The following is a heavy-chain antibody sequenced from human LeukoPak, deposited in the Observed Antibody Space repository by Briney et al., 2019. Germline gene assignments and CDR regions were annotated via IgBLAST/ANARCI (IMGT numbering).Heavy chain of an antibody. CDR1: GGSISSGDYY. V-gene: IGHV4-31*03. Sequence: SETLSLACTVSGGSISSGDYYWSWIRQHPGKGLEWLGYIYYSGSTNYKPSLRSRLNISVDTSKTRFSLKLSSVTAADTAVYYCARAKLSGTSGTTYWFDPWGQGTLVTVSS. J-gene: IGHJ5*02. CDR2: IYYSGST. D-gene: IGHD1-7*01. CDR3: ARAKLSGTSGTTYWFDP.